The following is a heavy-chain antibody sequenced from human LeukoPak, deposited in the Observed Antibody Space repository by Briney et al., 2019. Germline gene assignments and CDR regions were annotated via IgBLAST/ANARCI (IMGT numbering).Heavy chain of an antibody. D-gene: IGHD3-10*01. CDR2: IWYDGSNK. CDR3: ARANYYSSGSYYGMDV. Sequence: PGGSLRLSCAASGFTFNSHGMHWFRQAPGKGLEWVALIWYDGSNKYYVESVKCRFNISRDNSKRMLYLQMNSVRAEDTAVYYCARANYYSSGSYYGMDVWGQGTTVTVSS. CDR1: GFTFNSHG. V-gene: IGHV3-33*01. J-gene: IGHJ6*02.